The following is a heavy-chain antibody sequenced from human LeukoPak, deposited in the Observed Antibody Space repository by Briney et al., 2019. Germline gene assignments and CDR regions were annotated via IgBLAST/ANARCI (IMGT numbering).Heavy chain of an antibody. V-gene: IGHV4-59*08. CDR3: AGSYGTYYYYYMDV. J-gene: IGHJ6*03. Sequence: SETLSLTCTVSGGSISSYYWSWIRQPPGKGLEGIGYIYYSGSTNYNPSLKSRVTISVDTSKNQFSLKLSSVTAADTAVYYCAGSYGTYYYYYMDVWGKGTTVTISS. CDR1: GGSISSYY. D-gene: IGHD3-16*01. CDR2: IYYSGST.